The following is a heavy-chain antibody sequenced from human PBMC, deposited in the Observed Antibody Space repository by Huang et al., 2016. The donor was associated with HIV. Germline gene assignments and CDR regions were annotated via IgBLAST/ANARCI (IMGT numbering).Heavy chain of an antibody. CDR3: ARDRGQQLSPFDS. D-gene: IGHD6-13*01. CDR1: GFSLDSYN. J-gene: IGHJ4*02. CDR2: ISPSSSFI. V-gene: IGHV3-21*01. Sequence: EVQLVESGGGLVKPGGSLRLSCAASGFSLDSYNMYWVRETPGKGLEGGSSISPSSSFIDDADSVKGRFSISRDNAKNSLYLQMNNLRGEDTAVYYCARDRGQQLSPFDSWGQGTLVTVSS.